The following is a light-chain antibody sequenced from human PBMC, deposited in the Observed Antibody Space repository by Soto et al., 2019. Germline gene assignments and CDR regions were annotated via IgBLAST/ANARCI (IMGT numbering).Light chain of an antibody. V-gene: IGLV1-47*01. CDR3: AVWDNSLNGVA. Sequence: QSVLTQPPSASGTPGQTITISCTGSNSNMGRNYVYWYQQVPGTAPKHLMYRNDGQPSGGPDRFIGSKSGTSTALAISGLLSEDEADYYCAVWDNSLNGVAFGGGTKLTVL. J-gene: IGLJ2*01. CDR1: NSNMGRNY. CDR2: RND.